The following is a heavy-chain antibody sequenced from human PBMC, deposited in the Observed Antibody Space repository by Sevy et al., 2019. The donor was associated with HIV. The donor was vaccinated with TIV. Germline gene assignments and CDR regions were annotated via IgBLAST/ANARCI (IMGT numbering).Heavy chain of an antibody. Sequence: SETLSLTCTVSGGSVSSGSYYWSWSRQHPGKGLEWIRYIYYSGSTNYNPSLKSRVTISVDTSKNQFSLKLSSVTAADTAVYYCATVRCSGGSCYGYNYWGQGTLVTVSS. CDR2: IYYSGST. D-gene: IGHD2-15*01. CDR1: GGSVSSGSYY. CDR3: ATVRCSGGSCYGYNY. V-gene: IGHV4-61*01. J-gene: IGHJ4*02.